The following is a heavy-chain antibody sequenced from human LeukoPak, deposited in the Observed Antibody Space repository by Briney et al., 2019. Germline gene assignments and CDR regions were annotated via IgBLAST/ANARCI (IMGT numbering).Heavy chain of an antibody. V-gene: IGHV3-23*01. CDR2: ISGSGGST. J-gene: IGHJ4*02. CDR1: GFTFSSYG. CDR3: AKGLAGRFDY. D-gene: IGHD6-19*01. Sequence: PGGSLRLSCAASGFTFSSYGMSWVRQAPGKGLEWVSAISGSGGSTYYADSVRGRFTISRDNSKNTLYLQMNSLRAEDTAVYYCAKGLAGRFDYWGQGTLVTVSS.